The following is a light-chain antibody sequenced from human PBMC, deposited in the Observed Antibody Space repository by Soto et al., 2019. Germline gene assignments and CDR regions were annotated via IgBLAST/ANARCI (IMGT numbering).Light chain of an antibody. Sequence: DNMVKQWPCSLSLAKEERATLSCMASPTFXGSNAALYQQKPGESPRLVIYGASSRATGIPDRFSASGSGTDFTLTISRLEPEDFAVYYCQQYGSFGQGSMVDIK. J-gene: IGKJ1*01. CDR2: GAS. CDR3: QQYGS. V-gene: IGKV3-20*01. CDR1: PTFXGSN.